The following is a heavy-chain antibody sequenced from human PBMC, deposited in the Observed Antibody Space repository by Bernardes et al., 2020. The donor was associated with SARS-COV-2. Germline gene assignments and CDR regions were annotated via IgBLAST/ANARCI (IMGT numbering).Heavy chain of an antibody. CDR3: ARDSSNTAMGENRNRGRNWFDP. J-gene: IGHJ5*02. CDR2: INHSGST. Sequence: SETLSLTCAVYGGSFSGYYWSWIRQPPGKGLEWIGEINHSGSTTYNPSLKSRVTISVDTSKNQFSLKLSSVTAADTAVYYCARDSSNTAMGENRNRGRNWFDPWGQGTLVTVSS. CDR1: GGSFSGYY. V-gene: IGHV4-34*01. D-gene: IGHD5-18*01.